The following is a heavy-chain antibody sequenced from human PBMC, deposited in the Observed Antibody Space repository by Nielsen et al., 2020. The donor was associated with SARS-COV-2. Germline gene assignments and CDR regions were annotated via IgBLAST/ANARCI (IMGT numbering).Heavy chain of an antibody. CDR2: IWYDGSNK. CDR3: AREALAAAGIDY. CDR1: GFTFSSYG. Sequence: GESLKISCAASGFTFSSYGMHWVRQAPGKGLEWVAVIWYDGSNKYYADSVKGRFTISRDNSKNTLYLQMISLRAEDTAVYYCAREALAAAGIDYWGQGTLVTVSS. J-gene: IGHJ4*02. D-gene: IGHD6-13*01. V-gene: IGHV3-33*01.